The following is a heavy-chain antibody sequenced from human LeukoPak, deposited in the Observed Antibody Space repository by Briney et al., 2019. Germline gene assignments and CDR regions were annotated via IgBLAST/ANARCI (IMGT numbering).Heavy chain of an antibody. J-gene: IGHJ5*01. Sequence: PSETLSLTCTVSGGSISSYYWSWIRQPPGKGLEWIGYIYYSGSTNYNPSLKSRVTISVDTSKNQFSLKLGSVTAADTAVYYCATDGMVRGPDAWFDSWGQGTLVTVSS. D-gene: IGHD3-10*01. CDR1: GGSISSYY. CDR2: IYYSGST. CDR3: ATDGMVRGPDAWFDS. V-gene: IGHV4-59*01.